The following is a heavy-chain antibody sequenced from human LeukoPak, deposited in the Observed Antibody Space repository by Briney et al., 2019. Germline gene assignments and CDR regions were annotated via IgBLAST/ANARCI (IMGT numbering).Heavy chain of an antibody. CDR3: ARAVIITMIVVASPRYFDY. V-gene: IGHV4-39*07. D-gene: IGHD3-22*01. Sequence: PSETLSLTCTVSGGSISSSSYYWGWIRQPPGKGLEWIGSIYYSGSTYYNPSLKSRVTISVDTSENQFSLKLSSVTAADTAVYYCARAVIITMIVVASPRYFDYWGQGTLVTVSS. CDR2: IYYSGST. CDR1: GGSISSSSYY. J-gene: IGHJ4*02.